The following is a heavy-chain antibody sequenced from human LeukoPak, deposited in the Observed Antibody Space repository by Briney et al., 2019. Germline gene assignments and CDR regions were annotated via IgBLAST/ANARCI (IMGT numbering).Heavy chain of an antibody. D-gene: IGHD3-22*01. J-gene: IGHJ4*02. V-gene: IGHV4-59*01. CDR3: ARSRDYYDSSGYCSRFDY. CDR1: GGSISSYY. Sequence: PSETLSLTCTVSGGSISSYYWSWIRQPPGKGLEWIGYIYYSGSTNYNPSLKSRVTISVDTSKNQFSLKLSSVTAADTAVYYCARSRDYYDSSGYCSRFDYWGQGTLVTVSS. CDR2: IYYSGST.